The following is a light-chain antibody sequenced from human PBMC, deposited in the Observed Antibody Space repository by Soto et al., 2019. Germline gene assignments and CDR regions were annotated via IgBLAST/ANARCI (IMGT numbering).Light chain of an antibody. V-gene: IGLV2-23*01. CDR2: EGS. Sequence: QSALTQPASVSGSPGQSITISCTGTSSDVGSYNLVSWYQQHPGKAPKLMIYEGSKRASGDSNRFSGSKSGNTASLTISGLQAEDEADYYCCSYAGSSTVVFGGGTKLTVL. CDR1: SSDVGSYNL. J-gene: IGLJ2*01. CDR3: CSYAGSSTVV.